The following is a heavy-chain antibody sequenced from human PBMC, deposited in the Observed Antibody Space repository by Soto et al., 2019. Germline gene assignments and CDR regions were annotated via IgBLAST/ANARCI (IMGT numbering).Heavy chain of an antibody. CDR3: ARTRLQSAFDI. Sequence: SETLSLTCTVSGDSVSTNSYSWGWIRQSPGKGLEWIGTIYSSENTYYNPSLLSRVTISVDTSKNEFSLRLSSEDTAVYYCARTRLQSAFDIWGQGTMVTVSS. V-gene: IGHV4-39*01. CDR1: GDSVSTNSYS. J-gene: IGHJ3*02. D-gene: IGHD4-4*01. CDR2: IYSSENT.